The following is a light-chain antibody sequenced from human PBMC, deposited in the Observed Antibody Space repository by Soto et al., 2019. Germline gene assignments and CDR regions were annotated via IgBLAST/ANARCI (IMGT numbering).Light chain of an antibody. CDR1: SSDVGGYNY. CDR2: DVS. V-gene: IGLV2-14*01. Sequence: QSVLTQPASVSGSPGQSITISCTGTSSDVGGYNYVSWYQQYLGNACKLMIYDVSNRPSGVFNRFSGSKSGNTASPTIFGLQAEDEADYYCSSFTTSSTQVFGTGTKVTVL. J-gene: IGLJ1*01. CDR3: SSFTTSSTQV.